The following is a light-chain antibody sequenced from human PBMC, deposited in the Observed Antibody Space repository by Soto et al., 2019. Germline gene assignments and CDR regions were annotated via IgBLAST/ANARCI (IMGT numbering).Light chain of an antibody. V-gene: IGLV2-23*02. Sequence: QSVLTQPASVSGSPGQSITISCTGTSSDVGSYNLVSWYQQHPGKAPKLMIYEVSKRPSGVSNRFSGSKSGNTASLTISGLQAEDEADYYCCSYAGSFYVFGTGTKHRP. J-gene: IGLJ1*01. CDR2: EVS. CDR3: CSYAGSFYV. CDR1: SSDVGSYNL.